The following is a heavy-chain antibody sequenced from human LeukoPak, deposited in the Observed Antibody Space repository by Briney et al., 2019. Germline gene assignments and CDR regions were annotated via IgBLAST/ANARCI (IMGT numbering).Heavy chain of an antibody. V-gene: IGHV3-30-3*01. D-gene: IGHD1-26*01. CDR1: GLTFSSYA. CDR3: AGGWELGLDI. J-gene: IGHJ3*02. CDR2: ISYDGSNK. Sequence: GGSLRLSCAASGLTFSSYAMHWVRQAPGKGLEWVAVISYDGSNKYYADSVKGRFTISRDNFKNTLYLQMNSLRAEDTAVYYCAGGWELGLDIWGQGTMVTVSS.